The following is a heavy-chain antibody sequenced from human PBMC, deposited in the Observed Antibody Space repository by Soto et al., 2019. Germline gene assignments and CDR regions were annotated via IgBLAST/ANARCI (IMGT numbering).Heavy chain of an antibody. D-gene: IGHD3-3*01. CDR1: GFAFSNFA. J-gene: IGHJ3*02. Sequence: EVQLLESGGGLVQPGGSLRLSCAASGFAFSNFAMNWVRQTPGKGLEWVSGITGSGVKTYYADSVKGRFTISRDNSKNTLNLQMNSLRAEDTALYYCAKVLRFTEWPNDGFDIWGQGTVVTVSS. CDR3: AKVLRFTEWPNDGFDI. CDR2: ITGSGVKT. V-gene: IGHV3-23*01.